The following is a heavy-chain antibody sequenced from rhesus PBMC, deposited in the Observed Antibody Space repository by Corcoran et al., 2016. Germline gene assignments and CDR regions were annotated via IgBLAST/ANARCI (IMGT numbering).Heavy chain of an antibody. J-gene: IGHJ4*01. V-gene: IGHV4-65*01. CDR3: AREAYLGTPFDY. D-gene: IGHD1-44*01. CDR2: IRGSGGST. Sequence: QVQLQESGPGLVKPSETLSLTCAVSGGSVSSSNWWSWIRQPPGKGLEWIGDIRGSGGSTYYNPSLKSRVTISTDTSKNQFSLKLSSVTAADTAVYYCAREAYLGTPFDYWGQGVLVTVSS. CDR1: GGSVSSSNW.